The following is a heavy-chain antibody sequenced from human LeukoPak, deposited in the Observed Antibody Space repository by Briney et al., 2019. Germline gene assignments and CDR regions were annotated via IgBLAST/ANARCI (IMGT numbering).Heavy chain of an antibody. J-gene: IGHJ4*02. CDR3: ARVSFKYYYDSSGYKDY. V-gene: IGHV4-4*02. Sequence: SGTLSLTCAVSGGSISSSNWWSWVRQPPGKGLEWIGEIYYSGSTYYNPSLKSRVTISVDTSKNQFSLKLSSVTAADTAVYYCARVSFKYYYDSSGYKDYWGQGTLVTVSS. D-gene: IGHD3-22*01. CDR1: GGSISSSNW. CDR2: IYYSGST.